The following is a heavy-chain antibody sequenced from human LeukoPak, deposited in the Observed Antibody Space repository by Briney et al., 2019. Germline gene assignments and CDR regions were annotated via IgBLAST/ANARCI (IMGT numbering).Heavy chain of an antibody. CDR3: ARGETDSTVAGIRLFDY. CDR2: INHGGST. J-gene: IGHJ4*02. Sequence: SETLSLTCAVYGGSFSGYYWSWIRQPPGKGLEWIGEINHGGSTNYNPSLKSRVTISVDTSKNQFSLKLSSVTAADTAVYYCARGETDSTVAGIRLFDYWGQGTLVTVSS. V-gene: IGHV4-34*01. CDR1: GGSFSGYY. D-gene: IGHD6-19*01.